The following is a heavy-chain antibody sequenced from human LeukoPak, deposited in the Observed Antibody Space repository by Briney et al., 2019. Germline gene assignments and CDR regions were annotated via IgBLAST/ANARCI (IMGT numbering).Heavy chain of an antibody. V-gene: IGHV1-69*13. CDR3: ARDWNRAVILYYFDY. J-gene: IGHJ4*02. CDR2: ISPIFGTA. CDR1: GGTFSIYA. D-gene: IGHD3-10*01. Sequence: ASVKVSCKASGGTFSIYAISWVRQAPGQGLEWMGGISPIFGTAYYAQKFQGRVTITADESTSTAYKELSSMRSEDTVVYCCARDWNRAVILYYFDYWGQGTLVTVSS.